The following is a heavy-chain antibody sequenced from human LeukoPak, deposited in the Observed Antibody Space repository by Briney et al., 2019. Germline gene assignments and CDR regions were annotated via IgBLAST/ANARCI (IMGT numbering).Heavy chain of an antibody. CDR1: GFTFCSNG. V-gene: IGHV3-30*18. CDR2: ISYDGSKK. D-gene: IGHD5-18*01. CDR3: AKGRQQWWTFDALDI. J-gene: IGHJ3*02. Sequence: SLRLSCVASGFTFCSNGMHWVPPAPGKGLVGAALISYDGSKKYYADSVKGRFTISRDNSKNTLYLQMNSLIPDDTAMYYCAKGRQQWWTFDALDIWGQGTMVTVSS.